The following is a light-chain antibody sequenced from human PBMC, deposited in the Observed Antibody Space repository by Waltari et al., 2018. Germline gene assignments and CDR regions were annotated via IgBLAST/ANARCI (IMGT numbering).Light chain of an antibody. V-gene: IGLV1-47*01. J-gene: IGLJ3*02. Sequence: QSVLTQPPSASGTPGQRVTISCSGSSSNIGSNYVYWYQQLPGTAPKLLIYRNNQRPSGFPDRFSGSNSGTSASLAIIGLRSDDEADYYCAAWDDSLSCWVFGGGTNLTVL. CDR1: SSNIGSNY. CDR2: RNN. CDR3: AAWDDSLSCWV.